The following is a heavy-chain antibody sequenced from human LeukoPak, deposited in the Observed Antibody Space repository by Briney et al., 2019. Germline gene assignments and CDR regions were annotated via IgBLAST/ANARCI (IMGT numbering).Heavy chain of an antibody. CDR3: AKGAVGATTNFYYTMDV. CDR2: ISHDGSRK. Sequence: GESLRLSCAACGFPFSRYGVHWVRRPPGKGLEWVADISHDGSRKQYADSVKGRFTISRDNSKNTLYLQMNSLRAEDTAVYYCAKGAVGATTNFYYTMDVWGQGTTVTVSS. D-gene: IGHD1-26*01. J-gene: IGHJ6*02. CDR1: GFPFSRYG. V-gene: IGHV3-30*18.